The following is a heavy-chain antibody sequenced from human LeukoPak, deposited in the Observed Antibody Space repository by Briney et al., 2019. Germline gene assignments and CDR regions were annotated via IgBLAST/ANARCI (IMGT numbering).Heavy chain of an antibody. Sequence: SETLSLTCAVSGGSFSSYYWSWIRQPPGKGLEWIGDIYYSGSTNYNPSLKSRVTISVDTSKNQFSLKLSTVTAADTAVYYCARRIVVTAADAAFDIWGQGTMVTVSS. CDR1: GGSFSSYY. CDR2: IYYSGST. V-gene: IGHV4-59*12. CDR3: ARRIVVTAADAAFDI. J-gene: IGHJ3*02. D-gene: IGHD2-2*01.